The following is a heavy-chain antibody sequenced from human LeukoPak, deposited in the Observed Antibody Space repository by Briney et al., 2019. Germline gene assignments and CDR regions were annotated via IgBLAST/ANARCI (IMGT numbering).Heavy chain of an antibody. J-gene: IGHJ4*02. CDR3: ARSPGYCSSTSCYADFDY. Sequence: PSETLSLTCAVYGGSFSGYYWSWIRQPPGKGLEWLGEINHSGSTNYNPSLKSRVAISVDTSKNQFSLKLSSVTAADTAVYYCARSPGYCSSTSCYADFDYWGQGTLVTVSS. D-gene: IGHD2-2*01. CDR2: INHSGST. V-gene: IGHV4-34*01. CDR1: GGSFSGYY.